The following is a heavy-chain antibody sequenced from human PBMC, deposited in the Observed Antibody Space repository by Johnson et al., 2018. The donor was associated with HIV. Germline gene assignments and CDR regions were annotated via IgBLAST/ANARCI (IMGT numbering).Heavy chain of an antibody. Sequence: VHLVESGGVVVQPGGSLRLSCAASGFTFDDYGMSWVRQVPGKGLEWVSGINWNGGSTGYADSVKGRFTISRDNAKNSLYLQMNSLRAEDTALYFCARVEYWNHDSDAFDIWGQGTMVTVFS. CDR1: GFTFDDYG. J-gene: IGHJ3*02. CDR2: INWNGGST. D-gene: IGHD1-1*01. CDR3: ARVEYWNHDSDAFDI. V-gene: IGHV3-20*04.